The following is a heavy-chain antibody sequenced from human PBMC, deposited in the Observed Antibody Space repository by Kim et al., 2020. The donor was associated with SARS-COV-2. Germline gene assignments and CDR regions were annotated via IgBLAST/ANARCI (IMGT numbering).Heavy chain of an antibody. J-gene: IGHJ3*02. Sequence: GGSLRLSCAASGFTFSSYAMSWVRQAPGKGLEWVSAISGSGGSTYYADSVKGRFTISRDNSKNTLYLQMNSLRAEDTAVYYCAKVLRSDFFYDSSGYLVGGAFDIWGQGTMVTVSS. CDR1: GFTFSSYA. D-gene: IGHD3-22*01. V-gene: IGHV3-23*01. CDR2: ISGSGGST. CDR3: AKVLRSDFFYDSSGYLVGGAFDI.